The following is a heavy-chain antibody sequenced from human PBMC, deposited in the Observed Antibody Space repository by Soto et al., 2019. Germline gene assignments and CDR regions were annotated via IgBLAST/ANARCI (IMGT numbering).Heavy chain of an antibody. D-gene: IGHD3-10*01. J-gene: IGHJ6*03. CDR1: GFTFGSYW. CDR3: TRGAGGYYYMDV. Sequence: EVQLVESGGGLVQPGGSLRLSCAASGFTFGSYWMHWVRQAPGKGLVWVSRVYTDGSRTSYADSVKGRFTISRDNDENTLYLQMNSLRAEDTAVYYCTRGAGGYYYMDVWGKGTTVTVSS. CDR2: VYTDGSRT. V-gene: IGHV3-74*01.